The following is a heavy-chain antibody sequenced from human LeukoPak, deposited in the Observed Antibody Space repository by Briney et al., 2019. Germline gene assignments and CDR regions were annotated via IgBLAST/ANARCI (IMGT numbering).Heavy chain of an antibody. J-gene: IGHJ4*02. CDR3: ARAIGPAAILNYFDY. V-gene: IGHV3-21*01. D-gene: IGHD2-2*02. CDR2: ISSSSSYI. CDR1: GFTFSSYS. Sequence: GGSLRLSCAASGFTFSSYSMNWVRQAPGKGLEWASSISSSSSYIYYADSVKGRFTISRDNAKNSLYLQMNSLRAEDTAVYYCARAIGPAAILNYFDYRGQGTLVTVSS.